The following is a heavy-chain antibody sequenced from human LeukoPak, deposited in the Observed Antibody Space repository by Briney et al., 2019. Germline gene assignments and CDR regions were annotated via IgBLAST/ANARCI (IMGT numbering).Heavy chain of an antibody. CDR1: GFTFSSYA. CDR2: ISGSGGST. J-gene: IGHJ3*01. V-gene: IGHV3-23*01. D-gene: IGHD2/OR15-2a*01. Sequence: PGGSLRLSCAASGFTFSSYAMSWVRQAPGKGLEWVSAISGSGGSTYYADSVKGRFTISRDNAKDSLYLQMNSLRAEDTAVYYCARVQLRSTLGVDAFDVWGQGTLVTVSS. CDR3: ARVQLRSTLGVDAFDV.